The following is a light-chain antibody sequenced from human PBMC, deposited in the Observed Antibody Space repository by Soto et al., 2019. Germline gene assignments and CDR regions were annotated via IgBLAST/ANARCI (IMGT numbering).Light chain of an antibody. CDR3: QQYGNSFVG. CDR1: QSVSSTY. V-gene: IGKV3-20*01. J-gene: IGKJ1*01. Sequence: IVLTQSPGTLSLSPGERATLSCRASQSVSSTYLAWYPHKPGQAPRLLIYGGSSRATGIPDRFSGSGSGTDFTLIISRLEAEDFAVYYCQQYGNSFVGFGQGTKVDIK. CDR2: GGS.